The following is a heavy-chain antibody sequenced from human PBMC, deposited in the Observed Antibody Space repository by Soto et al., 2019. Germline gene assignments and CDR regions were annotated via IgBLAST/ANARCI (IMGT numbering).Heavy chain of an antibody. V-gene: IGHV3-49*03. CDR2: IRSQPYGGTA. Sequence: PGGSLRLSCTASAFPFGNFLMSWFRQAPGKGMEWVGFIRSQPYGGTAEYAASVRGRFTISRDDSKGIAYLQMNSLQTEDSGVYYCIGSFPFWGQGTLVTVSS. CDR3: IGSFPF. J-gene: IGHJ4*02. D-gene: IGHD3-10*01. CDR1: AFPFGNFL.